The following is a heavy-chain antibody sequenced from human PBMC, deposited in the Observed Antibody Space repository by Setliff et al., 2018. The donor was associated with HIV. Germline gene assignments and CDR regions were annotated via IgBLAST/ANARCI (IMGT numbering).Heavy chain of an antibody. Sequence: NPGGSLRLSCAASGFTFSSYSMNWVRQAPGKGLEWVSYISASATYIYYADSVKGRFTISRDNAENSLYLQMNSLRAEDTAVYYCARDNGRYFDRGWFDPWGQGALVTVSS. D-gene: IGHD3-9*01. CDR2: ISASATYI. V-gene: IGHV3-21*01. J-gene: IGHJ5*02. CDR3: ARDNGRYFDRGWFDP. CDR1: GFTFSSYS.